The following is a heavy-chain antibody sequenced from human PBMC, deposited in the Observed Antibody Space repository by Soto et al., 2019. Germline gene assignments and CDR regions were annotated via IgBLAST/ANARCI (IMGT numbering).Heavy chain of an antibody. V-gene: IGHV1-69*13. CDR3: ARDLSGGYCSSTSCVQAPLGWFDP. Sequence: SVKVSCKASGGTFSSYATSWVRQAPGQGLEWMGGIIPIFGTANYAQKFQGRVTITADESTSTAYMELSSLRSEDTAVYYCARDLSGGYCSSTSCVQAPLGWFDPWGQGTLVTVSS. CDR2: IIPIFGTA. D-gene: IGHD2-2*01. CDR1: GGTFSSYA. J-gene: IGHJ5*02.